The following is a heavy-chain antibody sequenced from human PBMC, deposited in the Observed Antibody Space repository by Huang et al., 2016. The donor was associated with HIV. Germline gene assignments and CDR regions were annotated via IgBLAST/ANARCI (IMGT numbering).Heavy chain of an antibody. CDR2: INVGNGNT. V-gene: IGHV1-3*01. J-gene: IGHJ4*02. D-gene: IGHD3-10*01. CDR3: ARFRGDY. Sequence: QVQLVQPGAEVKKTGSSVNVSCKASGYTFTSYAMHWVRQAPGQRLEWIGGINVGNGNTKYSQKFQGRVTITRDTSASTAYMELSSLRSEDTAVYYCARFRGDYWGQGTLVTVSS. CDR1: GYTFTSYA.